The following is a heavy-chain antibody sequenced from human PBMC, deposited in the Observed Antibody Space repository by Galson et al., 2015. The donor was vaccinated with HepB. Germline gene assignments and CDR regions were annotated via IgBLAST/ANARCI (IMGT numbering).Heavy chain of an antibody. CDR2: IIPIFGTA. D-gene: IGHD1-7*01. CDR3: ASPENWNYGWYYFDY. Sequence: SVKVSCKASGGTFSSYAISWVRQAPGQGLEWMGGIIPIFGTANYAQRFQGRVTITADESTSTAYMELSSLRSEDTAVYYCASPENWNYGWYYFDYWGQGTLVTVSS. V-gene: IGHV1-69*13. CDR1: GGTFSSYA. J-gene: IGHJ4*02.